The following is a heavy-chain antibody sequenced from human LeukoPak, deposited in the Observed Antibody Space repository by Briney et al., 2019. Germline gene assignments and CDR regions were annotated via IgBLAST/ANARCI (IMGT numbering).Heavy chain of an antibody. CDR2: FDPEDGET. CDR1: GYTLTELS. V-gene: IGHV1-24*01. J-gene: IGHJ3*02. CDR3: ATRTVTSDAFDI. Sequence: ASVKVSCKVSGYTLTELSMHWVRQAPGKGLEWMGGFDPEDGETIYAQKFQGRVTMTEDTSTDTAYMELSSLRSEDTAVYYCATRTVTSDAFDIWGQGTMVTVSS. D-gene: IGHD4-17*01.